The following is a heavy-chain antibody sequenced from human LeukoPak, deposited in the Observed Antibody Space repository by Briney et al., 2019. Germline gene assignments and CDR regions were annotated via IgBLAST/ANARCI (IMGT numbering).Heavy chain of an antibody. D-gene: IGHD6-13*01. CDR1: GFTFSSYG. J-gene: IGHJ4*02. CDR3: ARDYGHSIPFDY. V-gene: IGHV3-30*03. CDR2: ISYDGSNK. Sequence: GGSLRLSCVGSGFTFSSYGMHWVRQAPGKGLEWVAVISYDGSNKYYADSVKGRFTISRDNSKNTLYLQMNSLRAEDTAVYYCARDYGHSIPFDYWGQGTLVTVSS.